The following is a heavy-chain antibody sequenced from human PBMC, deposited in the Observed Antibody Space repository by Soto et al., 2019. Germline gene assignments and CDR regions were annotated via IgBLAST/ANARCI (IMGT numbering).Heavy chain of an antibody. D-gene: IGHD3-10*01. J-gene: IGHJ4*02. V-gene: IGHV4-31*03. CDR3: ARAEVVGELLSPTPDY. Sequence: PSETLSLTCTVSGGSISSGGYYWSWIRQHPGKGLEWIGYIYYSGSTYYNPSLKSRVTISVDTSKNQFSLELSSVTAADTAVYYCARAEVVGELLSPTPDYWGQGTLVTVSS. CDR1: GGSISSGGYY. CDR2: IYYSGST.